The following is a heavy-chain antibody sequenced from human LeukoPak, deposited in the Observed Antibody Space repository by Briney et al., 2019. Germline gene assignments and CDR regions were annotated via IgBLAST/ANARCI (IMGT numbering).Heavy chain of an antibody. CDR2: INHNSGGT. D-gene: IGHD2-2*01. CDR1: GYTFLGYY. J-gene: IGHJ4*02. CDR3: ARAHCSSTNCYQFDY. V-gene: IGHV1-2*02. Sequence: GASVKVSCQASGYTFLGYYIHWVRPAPGQGLEWMGWINHNSGGTNYAQKFQSMGTMTRDTAISTAYMELSRLISDDTAVYHCARAHCSSTNCYQFDYWGQGTLVTVSS.